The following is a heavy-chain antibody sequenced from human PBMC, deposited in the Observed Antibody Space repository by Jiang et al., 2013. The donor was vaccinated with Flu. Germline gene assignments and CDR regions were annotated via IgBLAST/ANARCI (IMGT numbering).Heavy chain of an antibody. CDR3: ARRAYYYGSRLRNWFDP. CDR2: INHSGST. D-gene: IGHD3-10*01. J-gene: IGHJ5*02. CDR1: GGSFSGYY. V-gene: IGHV4-34*01. Sequence: LLKPSETLSLTCAVYGGSFSGYYWSWIRQPPGKGLEWIGEINHSGSTNYNPSLKSRVTISVDTSKNQFSLKLSSVTAADTAVYYCARRAYYYGSRLRNWFDPWGQGTLGHRSPQ.